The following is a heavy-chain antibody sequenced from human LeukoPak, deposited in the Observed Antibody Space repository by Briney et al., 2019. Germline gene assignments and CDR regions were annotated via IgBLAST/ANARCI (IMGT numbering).Heavy chain of an antibody. CDR2: ISYDGDKT. D-gene: IGHD3-10*01. V-gene: IGHV3-30*04. J-gene: IGHJ6*03. Sequence: PGGSLRLSCTASGFTFTTYAMHWVRQAPGKGLEWVAVISYDGDKTYYADSVKGRFTISRDNSKNTLYLQMNSLRAEDTAVYYCAKLGKTENHYGSGRFSYYYYMDVWGKGTTVTISS. CDR1: GFTFTTYA. CDR3: AKLGKTENHYGSGRFSYYYYMDV.